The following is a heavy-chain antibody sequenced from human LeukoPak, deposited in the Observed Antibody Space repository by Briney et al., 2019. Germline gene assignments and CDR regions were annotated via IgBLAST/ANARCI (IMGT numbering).Heavy chain of an antibody. CDR1: GFTFSTYW. CDR3: ARNIAVESY. V-gene: IGHV3-74*01. CDR2: ISGDGTTT. J-gene: IGHJ4*02. Sequence: GGSLRLSCAASGFTFSTYWMYWVRQAPGKGLVWVSRISGDGTTTNYADSVKGRFTISRDNAKNTLYLQMNSLRADDTAVYYWARNIAVESYWGQGTLVTVSS. D-gene: IGHD6-19*01.